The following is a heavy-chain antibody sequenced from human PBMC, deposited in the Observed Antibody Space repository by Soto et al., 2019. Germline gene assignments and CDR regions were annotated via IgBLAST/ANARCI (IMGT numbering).Heavy chain of an antibody. CDR1: GGSISSGGYY. J-gene: IGHJ6*02. D-gene: IGHD1-7*01. CDR3: ARDISNYASYYYYGMDV. CDR2: IYYSGST. V-gene: IGHV4-31*03. Sequence: SETLSLTCTVSGGSISSGGYYWSWIRQHPGKGLEWIGYIYYSGSTYYNPSLKSRVTISVDTSKNQFSLKLSSVTAADTAVYYCARDISNYASYYYYGMDVWGQGTTVTVYS.